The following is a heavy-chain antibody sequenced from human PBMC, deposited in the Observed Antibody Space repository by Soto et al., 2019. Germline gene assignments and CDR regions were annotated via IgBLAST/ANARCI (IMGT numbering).Heavy chain of an antibody. D-gene: IGHD2-8*01. V-gene: IGHV3-23*01. J-gene: IGHJ6*02. CDR2: ISGSGGST. CDR1: GFTFSSYA. CDR3: ARVQGNGFYIMDV. Sequence: EVQLLESGGGLVQPGGSLRLSCAASGFTFSSYAMSWVRQAPEKGLEWVSGISGSGGSTYFADSVKGRFTISRDNSKNTLYLQIDSLRAEDTALYYCARVQGNGFYIMDVWGQGTTVTVSS.